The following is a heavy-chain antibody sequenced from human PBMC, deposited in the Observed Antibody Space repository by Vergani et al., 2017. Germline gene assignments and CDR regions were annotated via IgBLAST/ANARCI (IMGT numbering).Heavy chain of an antibody. CDR1: GDSISSSNSH. CDR3: ARRPLTQRAFDI. J-gene: IGHJ3*02. D-gene: IGHD4/OR15-4a*01. V-gene: IGHV4-39*01. Sequence: QLQLQESGPGLMKPSETLSLTCTVSGDSISSSNSHWGWIRQPPGKGLEWIGTISNSGSTYYNVSLKSRVAISVDTSNNQLSLKLNSLTAADTAVYYCARRPLTQRAFDIWGPGTMVTVSS. CDR2: ISNSGST.